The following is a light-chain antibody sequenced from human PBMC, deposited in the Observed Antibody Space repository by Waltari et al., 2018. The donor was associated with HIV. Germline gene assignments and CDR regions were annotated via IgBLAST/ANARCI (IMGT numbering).Light chain of an antibody. V-gene: IGKV3-15*01. CDR3: QQYIEWPLT. Sequence: EIEMTQSPVTLSVSPGQRATLSCRASQSISGNIALYQQKPAQSPRLLIFAAPTRATGFPARFSGSGFGTEFTHASGDLQSEDFAIYHCQQYIEWPLTFGQGTKVEVK. J-gene: IGKJ1*01. CDR2: AAP. CDR1: QSISGN.